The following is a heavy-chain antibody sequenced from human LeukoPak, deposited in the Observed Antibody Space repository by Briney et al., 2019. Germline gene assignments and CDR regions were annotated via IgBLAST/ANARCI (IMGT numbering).Heavy chain of an antibody. CDR3: ARTSYETGDHYFDY. J-gene: IGHJ4*02. CDR1: GASISSGGYF. V-gene: IGHV4-31*03. CDR2: IYNSGNT. D-gene: IGHD4-17*01. Sequence: SETLSLTCTVSGASISSGGYFWSWIRQHPGKGLEWIGYIYNSGNTYYNPSLKSRVTMSIDTSKNQFSLNLRSVTAADTTVYYCARTSYETGDHYFDYWGQGTLVTVSS.